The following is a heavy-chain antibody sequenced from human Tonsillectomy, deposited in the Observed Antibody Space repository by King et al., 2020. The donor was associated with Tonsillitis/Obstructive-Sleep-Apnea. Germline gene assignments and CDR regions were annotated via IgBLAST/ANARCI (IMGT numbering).Heavy chain of an antibody. V-gene: IGHV3-33*01. CDR3: ASTVNY. J-gene: IGHJ4*02. D-gene: IGHD4-17*01. CDR2: IWYDGSNK. CDR1: GFIFSNYG. Sequence: VQLVESGGGVVQPGRSLKLSCAASGFIFSNYGMHWVRQAPGKGLEWVAFIWYDGSNKFYADSVRGRFTISRDNSKKSLYLHMNSLRDDDTAVYYCASTVNYWGQGTLVTVSS.